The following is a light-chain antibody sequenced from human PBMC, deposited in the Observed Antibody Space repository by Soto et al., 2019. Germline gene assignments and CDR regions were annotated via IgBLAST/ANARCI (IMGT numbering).Light chain of an antibody. CDR2: DVF. Sequence: EIVMTQSPATLSVSPGERATLSCRASQSVSSNLAWYQQKPGQAARLLIYDVFTRATGIPARFSGSGSGTEFTLTISSLQSEDFAVYYCQQYNNWPLTFGQGTKVEIK. V-gene: IGKV3-15*01. J-gene: IGKJ1*01. CDR3: QQYNNWPLT. CDR1: QSVSSN.